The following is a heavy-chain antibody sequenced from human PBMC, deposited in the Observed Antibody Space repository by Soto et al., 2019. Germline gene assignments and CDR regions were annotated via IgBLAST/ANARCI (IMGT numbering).Heavy chain of an antibody. CDR2: ISSTSTYI. CDR3: ARESRRGTNWFDP. V-gene: IGHV3-21*01. Sequence: EVQVVESGGGLIKRGGSVRLSCVASGFTISTHSMYWARQAPGRGLERVSSISSTSTYIYYADSVKGRFTISRDNAKNSLYLQMNSLRVEDTAVYYCARESRRGTNWFDPWGQGTLVTVSS. D-gene: IGHD1-1*01. CDR1: GFTISTHS. J-gene: IGHJ5*02.